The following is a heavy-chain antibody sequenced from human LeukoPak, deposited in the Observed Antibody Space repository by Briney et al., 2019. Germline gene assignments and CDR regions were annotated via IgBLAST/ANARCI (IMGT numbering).Heavy chain of an antibody. V-gene: IGHV4-59*08. CDR2: IYYSGST. D-gene: IGHD3-22*01. J-gene: IGHJ4*02. CDR3: ATYYSDGSGYFLFDY. CDR1: GGSIISFY. Sequence: SETLSLTCTVSGGSIISFYWSWIRQPPGKGLEGIGYIYYSGSTNYSPSLKSRVTISVDTSKNQFSLKLRSVTAADTAVYYCATYYSDGSGYFLFDYWGQGTLVTVSS.